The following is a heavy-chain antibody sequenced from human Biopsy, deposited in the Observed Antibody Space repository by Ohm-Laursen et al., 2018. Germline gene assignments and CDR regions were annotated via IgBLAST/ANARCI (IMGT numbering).Heavy chain of an antibody. CDR2: IHNVEST. J-gene: IGHJ5*02. V-gene: IGHV4-31*01. Sequence: PSDTLSLTCSVSGGSISSGCYYWSWIRQSPGKGLESLGYIHNVESTYYNPSRKSQVHISGDASRNQFSLKLSYVTAADTAVYYCVIDRRDWYEPWGQGTLVTVSS. CDR3: VIDRRDWYEP. CDR1: GGSISSGCYY.